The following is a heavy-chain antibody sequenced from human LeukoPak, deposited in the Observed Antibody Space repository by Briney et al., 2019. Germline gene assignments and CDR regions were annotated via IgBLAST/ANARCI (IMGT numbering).Heavy chain of an antibody. Sequence: GGSLRLSCAASGFNVNSYYMSWVRQAPGRGLEWVSSISGSSTYIYYADSVRGRFTISRDNSKNTLYLQMNSLRAEDTAVYYCARNKLGYCSGGSCYEIDYWGQGTLVTVSS. CDR3: ARNKLGYCSGGSCYEIDY. CDR2: ISGSSTYI. V-gene: IGHV3-21*01. CDR1: GFNVNSYY. D-gene: IGHD2-15*01. J-gene: IGHJ4*02.